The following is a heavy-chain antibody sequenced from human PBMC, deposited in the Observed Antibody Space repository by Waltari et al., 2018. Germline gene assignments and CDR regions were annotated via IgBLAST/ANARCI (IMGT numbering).Heavy chain of an antibody. D-gene: IGHD4-17*01. Sequence: QVQLVQSGAEVKKPGSSVKVSCKASGGTFSSYTISWVRQAPGQGLEWMGRIIPILGIANYAQKFQGRVTITADKSTSTAYMELSSLRSEDTAVYYCAREIEGDYGDWGGSSYGMDVLAHGTTVTVSS. V-gene: IGHV1-69*08. CDR3: AREIEGDYGDWGGSSYGMDV. CDR2: IIPILGIA. CDR1: GGTFSSYT. J-gene: IGHJ6*02.